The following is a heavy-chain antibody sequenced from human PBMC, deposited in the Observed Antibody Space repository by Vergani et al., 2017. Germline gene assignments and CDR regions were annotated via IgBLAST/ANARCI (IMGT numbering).Heavy chain of an antibody. Sequence: QLQLQESGPGLVKPSETLSLTCTVSGGSISSSSYYWGWIRQPPGKGLEWIGSIHYSGSTYNNPSLKSRVTISVDTSKNQFSLKLSSVTAADTAVYYCARRGGALRFLEWLPFDYWGQGTLVTVSS. CDR2: IHYSGST. CDR1: GGSISSSSYY. D-gene: IGHD3-3*01. J-gene: IGHJ4*02. CDR3: ARRGGALRFLEWLPFDY. V-gene: IGHV4-39*01.